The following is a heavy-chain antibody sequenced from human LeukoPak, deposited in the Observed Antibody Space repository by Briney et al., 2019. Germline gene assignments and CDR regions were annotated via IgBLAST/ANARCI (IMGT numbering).Heavy chain of an antibody. Sequence: PSETLSLTCTVSGDSISSDYWSWIRQPPGKGLEWIGYIYYSGSTNYNPSLKSRVTMSVDTSKNQFSLKLTSATAADTAVYYCARVSLGIEKWGQGILVTVSS. J-gene: IGHJ4*02. CDR3: ARVSLGIEK. D-gene: IGHD2-21*01. CDR2: IYYSGST. V-gene: IGHV4-59*08. CDR1: GDSISSDY.